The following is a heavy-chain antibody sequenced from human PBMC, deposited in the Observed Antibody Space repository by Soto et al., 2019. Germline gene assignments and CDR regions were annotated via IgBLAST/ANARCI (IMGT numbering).Heavy chain of an antibody. J-gene: IGHJ5*01. CDR2: VSYSVST. Sequence: PSETMCLTCTVSGGNISSLGFYWSWISQHPRKGLQWVGYVSYSVSTYYNPSLKSRVTISGDTSKNQFALRMGSVTAPYAAVYYRARGLPYYGSGSYSGFLWVGPLGQGTLVTVSS. D-gene: IGHD3-10*01. CDR1: GGNISSLGFY. CDR3: ARGLPYYGSGSYSGFLWVGP. V-gene: IGHV4-31*03.